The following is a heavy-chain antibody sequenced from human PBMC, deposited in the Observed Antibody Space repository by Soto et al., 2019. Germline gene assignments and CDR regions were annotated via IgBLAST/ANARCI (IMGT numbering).Heavy chain of an antibody. J-gene: IGHJ6*03. CDR1: GGSFSGYY. CDR3: ARWGRSAYYYIMGV. Sequence: SETLSLTCAVYGGSFSGYYWSWIRQPPGKGLEWIGEINHSGSTNYNPSLKSRVTISVDTSKNQFSLKLTSVTAADTAMYYCARWGRSAYYYIMGVWGKRTTVIVSS. D-gene: IGHD3-16*01. CDR2: INHSGST. V-gene: IGHV4-34*01.